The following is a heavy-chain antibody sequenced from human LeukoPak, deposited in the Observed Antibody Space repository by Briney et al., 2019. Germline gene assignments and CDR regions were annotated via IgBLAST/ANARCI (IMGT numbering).Heavy chain of an antibody. V-gene: IGHV1-69*04. CDR2: IIPNLGVA. J-gene: IGHJ4*02. Sequence: SVKLSCTASGGTFSSYAISWVRQAPGQGLEWMGRIIPNLGVANYAQTVQGRVTITADKSTSTAYMEMSSLRSEDTAGYYCARRCSSTSCYYYFDYWGRGTRVTVSS. CDR1: GGTFSSYA. CDR3: ARRCSSTSCYYYFDY. D-gene: IGHD2-2*01.